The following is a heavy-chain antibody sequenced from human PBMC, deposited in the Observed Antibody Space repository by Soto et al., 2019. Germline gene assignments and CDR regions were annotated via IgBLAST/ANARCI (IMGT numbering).Heavy chain of an antibody. CDR2: ISSSSSYI. Sequence: GGSLRLSCAASGFTFSSYSMNWVRQAPGKGLEWVSSISSSSSYIYYADSVKGRFTISRDNAKNSLYLQMNSLRAEDTAVYYCARGIGGYSGYDYYYMDVWGKGTTVTVSS. V-gene: IGHV3-21*01. CDR1: GFTFSSYS. J-gene: IGHJ6*03. D-gene: IGHD5-12*01. CDR3: ARGIGGYSGYDYYYMDV.